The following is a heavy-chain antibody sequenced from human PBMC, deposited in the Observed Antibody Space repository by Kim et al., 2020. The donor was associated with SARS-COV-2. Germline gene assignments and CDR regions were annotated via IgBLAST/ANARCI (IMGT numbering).Heavy chain of an antibody. Sequence: SETLSLTCAVYGGSFSGYYWSWIRQPPGKGLEWIGEINHSGSTNYNPSLKSRVTISVDTSKNQFSLKLSSVTAADTAVYYCARVYYGLYYGMDVWGQGTT. CDR2: INHSGST. CDR1: GGSFSGYY. CDR3: ARVYYGLYYGMDV. D-gene: IGHD3-10*01. J-gene: IGHJ6*02. V-gene: IGHV4-34*01.